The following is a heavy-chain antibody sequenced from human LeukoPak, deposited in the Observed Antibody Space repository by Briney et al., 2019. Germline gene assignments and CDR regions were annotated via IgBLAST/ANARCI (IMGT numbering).Heavy chain of an antibody. D-gene: IGHD3-3*01. CDR2: MYYSGST. Sequence: SETLSLTCTVPGSSISSSYWSWIRQPPGKGLEWIGYMYYSGSTNYNPSHKSRVTTSVDTSKNQFSLRLSSVTAADAAVYYCASFPGTSRFQYWGQGTLVTVSS. CDR3: ASFPGTSRFQY. V-gene: IGHV4-59*01. CDR1: GSSISSSY. J-gene: IGHJ4*02.